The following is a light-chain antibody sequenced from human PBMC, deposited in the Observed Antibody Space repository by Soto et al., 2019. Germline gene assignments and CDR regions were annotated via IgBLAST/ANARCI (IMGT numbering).Light chain of an antibody. CDR2: DAS. J-gene: IGKJ1*01. Sequence: DIQMTQSPSTLSASVGDRVTITCRASQSISSWLAWYQQKPGKAPKLQIYDASYLERGVPSRFSGSGSGTEFTLTISDLQPDDLATYYCQQYNSFWTFGQGTKVEI. CDR1: QSISSW. V-gene: IGKV1-5*01. CDR3: QQYNSFWT.